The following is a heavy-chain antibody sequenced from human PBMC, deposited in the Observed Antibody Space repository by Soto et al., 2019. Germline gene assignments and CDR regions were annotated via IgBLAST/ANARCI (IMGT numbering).Heavy chain of an antibody. J-gene: IGHJ4*02. CDR2: IVPIVDTS. CDR3: VRVVAIPGYPDN. D-gene: IGHD5-12*01. CDR1: GGTFSSYA. Sequence: QVQLVQSGAEVRQPASSVKVSCKTSGGTFSSYAISWVRQAPGQGLEWMGGIVPIVDTSTYAQKFQGRVTITADESTSPVYMELSSLRSDDTAVYYCVRVVAIPGYPDNCGQGTLVTVSS. V-gene: IGHV1-69*12.